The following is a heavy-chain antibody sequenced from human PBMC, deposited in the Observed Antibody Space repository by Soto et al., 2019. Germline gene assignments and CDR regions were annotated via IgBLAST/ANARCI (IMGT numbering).Heavy chain of an antibody. Sequence: PWESLTISYTGSGDSFAPYWIGWVRQMPGKGLEWMGIIYPGDSDTRYSPSFQGQVTISADKSISTAYLQWSSLKASDTAMYYCARREVYYAMDVWGQGTTVTVSS. CDR1: GDSFAPYW. D-gene: IGHD1-26*01. CDR3: ARREVYYAMDV. V-gene: IGHV5-51*01. J-gene: IGHJ6*02. CDR2: IYPGDSDT.